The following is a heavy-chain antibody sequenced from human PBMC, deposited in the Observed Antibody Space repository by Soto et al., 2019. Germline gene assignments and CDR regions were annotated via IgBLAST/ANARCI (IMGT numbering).Heavy chain of an antibody. D-gene: IGHD3-9*01. Sequence: LLPLPLTYVVSGAYIRDADSYWVWIRKPPGKGLQWIGYIAYSGDTYYNPSLRRRVTISADRSENKFSLTLKSVTAADTAVYFCARDFERSAIGPWGQGTSVTVSS. V-gene: IGHV4-31*11. CDR3: ARDFERSAIGP. CDR2: IAYSGDT. CDR1: GAYIRDADSY. J-gene: IGHJ5*02.